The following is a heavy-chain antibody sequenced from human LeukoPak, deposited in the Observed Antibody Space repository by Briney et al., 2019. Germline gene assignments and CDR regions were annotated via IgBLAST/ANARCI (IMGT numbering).Heavy chain of an antibody. CDR3: ARRGCSGGSCYRGGY. Sequence: GESLKISCKGSGYSFTNYWISWGRQVPGKGLEWMGRIDPSDSYTHYSPSFQGHVTISADKSISTAYLQWSSLKASDTAMYYCARRGCSGGSCYRGGYWGQGTLVTVAS. V-gene: IGHV5-10-1*01. CDR2: IDPSDSYT. J-gene: IGHJ4*02. CDR1: GYSFTNYW. D-gene: IGHD2-15*01.